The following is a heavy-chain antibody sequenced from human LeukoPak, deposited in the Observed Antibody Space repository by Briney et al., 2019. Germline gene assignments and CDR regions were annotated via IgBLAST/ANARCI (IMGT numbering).Heavy chain of an antibody. Sequence: SETLSLTCTVSGGSISSGGYYWSWIRQHPGKGLEWIGYIYYSGSTYYNASLKSRVTISVDTSKNQFSLNLTSVTAADTAVYYCARSGSTDFDYWGQGTLVTVSS. D-gene: IGHD5-12*01. CDR1: GGSISSGGYY. CDR2: IYYSGST. J-gene: IGHJ4*02. V-gene: IGHV4-31*03. CDR3: ARSGSTDFDY.